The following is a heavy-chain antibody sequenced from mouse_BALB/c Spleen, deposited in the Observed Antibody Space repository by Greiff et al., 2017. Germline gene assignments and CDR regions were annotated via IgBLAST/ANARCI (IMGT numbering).Heavy chain of an antibody. CDR3: AKGGLYYRPH. Sequence: QVQLKESGAELVRPGTSVKISCKASGYTFTNYWLGWVKQRPGHGLEWIGDIYPGGGYTNYNEKFKSKATLTVDTSSSTAYMQLSSLASEDSALYYCAKGGLYYRPHWGQGTTLTVSS. D-gene: IGHD2-14*01. CDR2: IYPGGGYT. V-gene: IGHV1-63*02. CDR1: GYTFTNYW. J-gene: IGHJ2*01.